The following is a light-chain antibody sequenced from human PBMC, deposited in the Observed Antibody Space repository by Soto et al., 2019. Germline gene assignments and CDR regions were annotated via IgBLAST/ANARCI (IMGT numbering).Light chain of an antibody. CDR1: QSINSY. CDR3: QQSYSKT. J-gene: IGKJ3*01. V-gene: IGKV1-39*01. Sequence: DIQMTQSPSSLSASVGDRVTITCRASQSINSYLNWYQQKPGKAPKLLIYAASSLQSWVPSRFSGSGSGTDFTLPISRLQPEDFATDYCQQSYSKTFGPGTKVDIK. CDR2: AAS.